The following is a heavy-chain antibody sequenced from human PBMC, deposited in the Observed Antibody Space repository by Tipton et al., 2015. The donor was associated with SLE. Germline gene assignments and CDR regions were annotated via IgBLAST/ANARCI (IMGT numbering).Heavy chain of an antibody. CDR2: IYYSGST. V-gene: IGHV4-59*08. J-gene: IGHJ3*02. CDR1: GGSISSHY. CDR3: ARPHSSYWPGAFDI. D-gene: IGHD6-6*01. Sequence: GLVKPSETLSLTCTASGGSISSHYWSWIRQPPGKGLEWIGYIYYSGSTNYNPSLKSRLTISVDTSKNQFSLKLSSVTAADTAVYYCARPHSSYWPGAFDIWGQGTMVTVSS.